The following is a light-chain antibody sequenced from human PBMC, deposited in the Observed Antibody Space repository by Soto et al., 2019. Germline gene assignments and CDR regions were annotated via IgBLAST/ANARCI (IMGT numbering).Light chain of an antibody. Sequence: ELGLTQSPGPVSLSPEQRATLSCRASQSVSSSYLAWYQQKPGQAPRLLIYGASNRATGIPDRFSGSGSGTDFTLTISRLEPEDFAVYYCQQYGSSPPWTFGQGTKVDIK. CDR2: GAS. V-gene: IGKV3-20*01. CDR1: QSVSSSY. CDR3: QQYGSSPPWT. J-gene: IGKJ1*01.